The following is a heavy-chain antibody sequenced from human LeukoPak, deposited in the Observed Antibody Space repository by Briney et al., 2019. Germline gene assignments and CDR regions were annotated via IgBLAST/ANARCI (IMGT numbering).Heavy chain of an antibody. J-gene: IGHJ5*02. CDR2: IYYSGST. CDR1: GDSISSRSYY. CDR3: ARLTYSNNWYFRRGLDNWFDP. V-gene: IGHV4-39*07. D-gene: IGHD6-13*01. Sequence: SETLSLTCTVSGDSISSRSYYWGWIRQPPGKGLEWIGSIYYSGSTYYNPSLKSRVTISVNTSKNQFSLKLSSVTAADTAVYYCARLTYSNNWYFRRGLDNWFDPWGQGTLVTVSS.